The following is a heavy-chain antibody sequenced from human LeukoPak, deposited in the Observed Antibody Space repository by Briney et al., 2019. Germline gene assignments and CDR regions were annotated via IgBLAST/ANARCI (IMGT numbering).Heavy chain of an antibody. CDR2: IIPIFGTA. V-gene: IGHV1-69*05. CDR1: GGTFSSYA. Sequence: GASVKVSCKASGGTFSSYAISWVRQAPGQGLEWMGGIIPIFGTANYAQKFQGRVTITTDESTSTAYVELSSLRSEDTAVYYCARVAKGYQLLSHFDYWGQGTLVTVSS. J-gene: IGHJ4*02. CDR3: ARVAKGYQLLSHFDY. D-gene: IGHD2-2*01.